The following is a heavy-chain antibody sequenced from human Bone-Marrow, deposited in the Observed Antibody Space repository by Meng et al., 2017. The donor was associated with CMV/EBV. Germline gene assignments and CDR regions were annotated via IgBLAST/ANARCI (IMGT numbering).Heavy chain of an antibody. Sequence: ASVKVSCKASGYTFTGYYMHWVRQAPGQGLEWMGWINPNSGGTNYAQKFQGRVTMTRDTSISTAYMELSRLRSDDTAVYYCARDLTGYCSSTSCYTSHYYYGMDVWGQGITVTVSS. J-gene: IGHJ6*02. CDR3: ARDLTGYCSSTSCYTSHYYYGMDV. CDR1: GYTFTGYY. CDR2: INPNSGGT. V-gene: IGHV1-2*02. D-gene: IGHD2-2*02.